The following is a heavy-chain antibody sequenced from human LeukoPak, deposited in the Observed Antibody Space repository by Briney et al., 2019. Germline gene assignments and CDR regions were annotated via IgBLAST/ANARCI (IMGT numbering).Heavy chain of an antibody. CDR1: GGSISSYY. CDR3: ARDSGYSGYGVDY. J-gene: IGHJ4*02. CDR2: IYYSGST. Sequence: SDTLSLTCTVSGGSISSYYWSWIRQPPGKGLEWIGYIYYSGSTNYNPSLKSRVTISVDTSKNQFSLKLSSVTAADTAVYYCARDSGYSGYGVDYWGQGTLVTVSS. V-gene: IGHV4-59*01. D-gene: IGHD5-12*01.